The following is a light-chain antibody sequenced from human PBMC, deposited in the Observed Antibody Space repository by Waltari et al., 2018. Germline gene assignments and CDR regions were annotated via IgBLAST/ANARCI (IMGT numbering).Light chain of an antibody. CDR2: SNN. V-gene: IGLV1-44*01. CDR1: SSNIGSNT. J-gene: IGLJ3*02. CDR3: ATWDDSLNGRV. Sequence: QSVLTQPPSASGTPGQRVTISCSGSSSNIGSNTVVWYEQFPGMAPRLLIYSNNERPSGVPDRFSGSKSGSSASLTISGLHFEDEADYYCATWDDSLNGRVFGGGTKLTVL.